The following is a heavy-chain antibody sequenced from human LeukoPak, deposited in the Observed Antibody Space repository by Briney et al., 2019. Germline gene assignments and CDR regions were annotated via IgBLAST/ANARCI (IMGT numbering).Heavy chain of an antibody. V-gene: IGHV1-46*01. Sequence: ASVKVSCKASGHTFSNYYMHWVRQAPGQGLEWMGIINPSGGSTSYAQKFQGRVTMTRDTSTTTVYMELSSLRSEDTAVYYCARDRWFGENGAFDIWGQGTMVTVSS. D-gene: IGHD3-10*01. CDR2: INPSGGST. CDR3: ARDRWFGENGAFDI. CDR1: GHTFSNYY. J-gene: IGHJ3*02.